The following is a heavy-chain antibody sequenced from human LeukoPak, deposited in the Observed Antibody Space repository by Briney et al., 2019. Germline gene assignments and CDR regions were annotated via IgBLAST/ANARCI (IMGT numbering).Heavy chain of an antibody. CDR2: IYPGGSDT. CDR3: ARQGLYYSYGLGWFDP. V-gene: IGHV5-51*01. J-gene: IGHJ5*02. CDR1: GYSFTSYW. D-gene: IGHD5-18*01. Sequence: GESLKISCKGSGYSFTSYWIGWVRQMPGKGLEWMGIIYPGGSDTRYSPSFQGQVTISADKSISTAYLQWSSLKASDTAMYYCARQGLYYSYGLGWFDPWGQGTLVTVSS.